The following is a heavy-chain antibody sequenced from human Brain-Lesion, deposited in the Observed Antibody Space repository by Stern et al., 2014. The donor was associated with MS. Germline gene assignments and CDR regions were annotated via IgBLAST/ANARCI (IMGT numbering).Heavy chain of an antibody. J-gene: IGHJ4*02. D-gene: IGHD1-26*01. CDR3: ARATGKNSYSY. Sequence: VQLEQSGGGLVQPGGSLRLSCAASGFTFSTYWMHWVRQAPGTGLVWVSRNNSYGSNTSYADSVKGRFTISRDNAKNTLYLQMNSLRAEDTAVYYCARATGKNSYSYWGQGTLVTVSS. CDR2: NNSYGSNT. CDR1: GFTFSTYW. V-gene: IGHV3-74*02.